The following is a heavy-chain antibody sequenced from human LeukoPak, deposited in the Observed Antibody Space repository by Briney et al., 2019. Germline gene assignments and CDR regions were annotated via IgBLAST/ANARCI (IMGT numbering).Heavy chain of an antibody. CDR2: INPNSGDT. J-gene: IGHJ4*02. CDR1: GYTFTGYS. V-gene: IGHV1-2*02. D-gene: IGHD4-11*01. CDR3: ARGEVTTSLDY. Sequence: GASVKVSCKASGYTFTGYSMHWVRQAPGQGLEWMGWINPNSGDTNYAQKFQGRVSMTRDTSITTAYMELSRLRSDDTAVYYCARGEVTTSLDYWGQGTLVTVSS.